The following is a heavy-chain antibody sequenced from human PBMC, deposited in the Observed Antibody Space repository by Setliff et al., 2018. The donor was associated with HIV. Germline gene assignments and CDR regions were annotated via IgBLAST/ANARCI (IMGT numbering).Heavy chain of an antibody. CDR2: INPNSGGT. D-gene: IGHD5-12*01. CDR3: SIDVIGGWLRPMPDY. CDR1: GYTFTGYY. J-gene: IGHJ4*02. Sequence: ASVKVSCKASGYTFTGYYMHWVRQAPGQGLEWMGWINPNSGGTNFAQKFQGRVTMTRDTSISTAYTELSSLRAEDTAVYHCSIDVIGGWLRPMPDYWGPGTLVTVSS. V-gene: IGHV1-2*02.